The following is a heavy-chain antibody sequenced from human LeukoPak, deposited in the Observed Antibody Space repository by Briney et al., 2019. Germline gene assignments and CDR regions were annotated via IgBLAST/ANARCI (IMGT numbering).Heavy chain of an antibody. D-gene: IGHD5-18*01. CDR3: TTTADTAMGIDY. CDR1: GFTFGNAW. J-gene: IGHJ4*02. Sequence: GGSLRLSCAASGFTFGNAWMSWVRQAPGKGLEWVGRIKSKTDGGTTDYAAPVKGRFTISRDDSKNTLYLQMNSLKTEDTAVYYCTTTADTAMGIDYWGQGTLVTVSS. V-gene: IGHV3-15*01. CDR2: IKSKTDGGTT.